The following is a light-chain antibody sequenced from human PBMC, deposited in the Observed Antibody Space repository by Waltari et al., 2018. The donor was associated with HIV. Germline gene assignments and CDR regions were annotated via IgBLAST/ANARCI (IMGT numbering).Light chain of an antibody. V-gene: IGLV2-14*01. Sequence: QSTLTQPVSVSGSPGQSITISCTGTSSDVFNYNYVSWYQQHPDRAPKLMIYEVSNRPSGGSNRFSGSKSGNTASLTISGLQAEDEADYYCSSYTRSSTYVFGTGTKVTVL. CDR1: SSDVFNYNY. J-gene: IGLJ1*01. CDR3: SSYTRSSTYV. CDR2: EVS.